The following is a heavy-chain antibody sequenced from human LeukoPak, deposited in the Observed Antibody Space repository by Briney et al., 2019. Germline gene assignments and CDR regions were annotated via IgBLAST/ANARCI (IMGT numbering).Heavy chain of an antibody. CDR1: GGSTSSYY. J-gene: IGHJ4*02. D-gene: IGHD1-26*01. Sequence: PSETLSLTCTVSGGSTSSYYWSWIRQPPGKGLEWIGYIYYTGSTNYNPSLKSRVTISVDTSKNQFSLKLSSVTAADTALYYCARLGGTYTVDYWGQGTLVTVSS. V-gene: IGHV4-59*01. CDR2: IYYTGST. CDR3: ARLGGTYTVDY.